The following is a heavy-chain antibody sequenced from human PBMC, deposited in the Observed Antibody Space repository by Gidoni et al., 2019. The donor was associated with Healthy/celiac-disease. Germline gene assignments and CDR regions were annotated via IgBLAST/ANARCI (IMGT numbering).Heavy chain of an antibody. V-gene: IGHV3-11*01. CDR3: ARDYSGYDSPTVPDY. D-gene: IGHD5-12*01. Sequence: QVQLVESGGGLVKPGGSLRLSCAASGLPFSDYYRSWIRQAPGKGLGVVSYISSSGSTIYYADSVKCRFTISRDNAKNSLYLQMNSLRAEDTAVYYCARDYSGYDSPTVPDYWGQGTLVTVSS. CDR1: GLPFSDYY. CDR2: ISSSGSTI. J-gene: IGHJ4*02.